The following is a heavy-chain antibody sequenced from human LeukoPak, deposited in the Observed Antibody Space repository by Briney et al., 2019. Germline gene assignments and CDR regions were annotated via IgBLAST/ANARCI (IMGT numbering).Heavy chain of an antibody. CDR1: GGSVSGGSYY. V-gene: IGHV4-39*01. CDR3: ARHGGELSGFDP. J-gene: IGHJ5*02. Sequence: PSETLSLTCTVSGGSVSGGSYYWGWIRQPPGKGLEWIGTIYYTGTSYQNPSPKSRVTISVDTSKNQFSLKLSSVTAADTAVYYCARHGGELSGFDPWGQGTLVTVSS. D-gene: IGHD1-26*01. CDR2: IYYTGTS.